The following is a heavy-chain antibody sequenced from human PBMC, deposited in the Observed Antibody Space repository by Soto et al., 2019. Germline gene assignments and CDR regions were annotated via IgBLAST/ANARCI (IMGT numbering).Heavy chain of an antibody. J-gene: IGHJ6*02. Sequence: ASVKVSCKASGYTFTSYGISWVRQAPGQGLEWMGWISAYNGNTNYAQKLQGRVTMTTDTSTSTAYMELRSLRSDDTAVYCCASAGAYYYYGMYVWHRGTTVTVSS. V-gene: IGHV1-18*04. CDR2: ISAYNGNT. CDR1: GYTFTSYG. CDR3: ASAGAYYYYGMYV.